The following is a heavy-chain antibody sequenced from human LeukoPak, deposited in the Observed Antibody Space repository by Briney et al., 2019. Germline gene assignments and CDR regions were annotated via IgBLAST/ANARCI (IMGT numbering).Heavy chain of an antibody. CDR2: MNPNSGNT. V-gene: IGHV1-8*01. J-gene: IGHJ6*03. CDR3: ARGPLAAPPYYYYYYMDV. CDR1: GYTITSYD. D-gene: IGHD6-6*01. Sequence: ASVKVSCKASGYTITSYDINWVRQATGQGLEWVGWMNPNSGNTGYAQKFQGRVTMTRNTSISTAYMELSSLRSEDTAVYYCARGPLAAPPYYYYYYMDVWGKGTTVTVSS.